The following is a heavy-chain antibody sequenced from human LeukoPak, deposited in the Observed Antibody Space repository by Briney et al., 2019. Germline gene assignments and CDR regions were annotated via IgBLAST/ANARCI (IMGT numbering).Heavy chain of an antibody. D-gene: IGHD6-6*01. CDR1: GYTFTGYY. V-gene: IGHV1-2*02. CDR2: INPNSGGT. Sequence: ASVKVSCKASGYTFTGYYMHWVRQAPGQGLEWMGWINPNSGGTNYAQKFQGRVTMTRDTSISTAYMELSRLRSDDTAVYYCAYQIAARPGWFDPWGQGTLVTVSS. CDR3: AYQIAARPGWFDP. J-gene: IGHJ5*02.